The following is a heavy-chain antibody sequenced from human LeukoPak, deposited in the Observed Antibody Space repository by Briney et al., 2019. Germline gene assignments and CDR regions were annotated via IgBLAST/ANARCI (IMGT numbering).Heavy chain of an antibody. Sequence: GGSLRLSSAASGFTFDDYAMHWVRQAPGKGLEWDSVISWNSGSTGYADSVKGRFTISRDNAKNSLYLQMNSLRAEDTALYYCAKDGDRIAVAGYYFDYSGQGTLVTVSS. D-gene: IGHD6-19*01. V-gene: IGHV3-9*01. CDR1: GFTFDDYA. J-gene: IGHJ4*02. CDR3: AKDGDRIAVAGYYFDY. CDR2: ISWNSGST.